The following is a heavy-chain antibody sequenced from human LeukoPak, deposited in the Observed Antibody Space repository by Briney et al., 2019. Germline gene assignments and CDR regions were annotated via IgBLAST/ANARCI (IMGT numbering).Heavy chain of an antibody. V-gene: IGHV3-74*01. J-gene: IGHJ4*02. CDR1: GVTFSSYW. Sequence: GGTLRLSCAASGVTFSSYWMHWVRQPPGKGLVWVSRINSDGSSTRYAASVKGPFTLSRAPAKPTLYMQMTRLRGADPAVYYCAREEIPTGGPPIFDYWGQGTLVTVSS. CDR3: AREEIPTGGPPIFDY. D-gene: IGHD4-23*01. CDR2: INSDGSST.